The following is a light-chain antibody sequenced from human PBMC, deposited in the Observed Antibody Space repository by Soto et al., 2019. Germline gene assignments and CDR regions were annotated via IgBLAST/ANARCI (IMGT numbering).Light chain of an antibody. V-gene: IGLV2-14*01. J-gene: IGLJ2*01. CDR1: SSDIGGYDY. CDR3: TSFAGSPVV. CDR2: GVT. Sequence: QSALTQPASVSGSPGQSITITCTGTSSDIGGYDYVSWYQHHPGKAPKVIIYGVTNRPSGVSHRFSGSKSANTASLTISGLQAEDEADYYCTSFAGSPVVFDGGTKLTVL.